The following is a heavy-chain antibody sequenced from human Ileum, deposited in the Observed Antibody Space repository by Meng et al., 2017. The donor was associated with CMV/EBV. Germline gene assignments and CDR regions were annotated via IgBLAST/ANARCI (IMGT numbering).Heavy chain of an antibody. Sequence: ASVKVSCKASGYTFTGYYMHWVRQAPGQGLEWMGWINPNSGGTNYAQKFQGRVTMTRDTSISTAYMELSRLRSDDTAVYYCARGPEVGYCSGGSCYYFDYWGQGALVTVSS. CDR1: GYTFTGYY. CDR3: ARGPEVGYCSGGSCYYFDY. V-gene: IGHV1-2*02. CDR2: INPNSGGT. D-gene: IGHD2-15*01. J-gene: IGHJ4*02.